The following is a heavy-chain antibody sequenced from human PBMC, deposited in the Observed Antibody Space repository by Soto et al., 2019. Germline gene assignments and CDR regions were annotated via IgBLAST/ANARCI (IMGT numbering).Heavy chain of an antibody. CDR2: INHSGST. V-gene: IGHV4-34*01. Sequence: PSETLSLTCAVYGGSFSGYYWSWIRQPPGKGLEWIGEINHSGSTNYNPSLKSRVTISVDTSKNQFSLKLSSVTAAYTAVYYCARVLVVVAAYFDYWGQGTLVTVSS. D-gene: IGHD2-15*01. CDR1: GGSFSGYY. J-gene: IGHJ4*02. CDR3: ARVLVVVAAYFDY.